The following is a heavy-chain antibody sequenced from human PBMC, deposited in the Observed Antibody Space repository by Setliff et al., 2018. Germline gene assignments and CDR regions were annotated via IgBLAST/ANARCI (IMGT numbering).Heavy chain of an antibody. D-gene: IGHD3-10*01. CDR3: ARDLIRGAPNWFDP. V-gene: IGHV3-21*01. Sequence: GGSLRLSCAASGFTFSTYTMNWVRQAPGKGLEWVSSISSDSAYIYYADSVKGRFTISRDNAKNSLYLQMNSLRAEDTAVYYCARDLIRGAPNWFDPWGKGTTVTVSS. J-gene: IGHJ5*01. CDR1: GFTFSTYT. CDR2: ISSDSAYI.